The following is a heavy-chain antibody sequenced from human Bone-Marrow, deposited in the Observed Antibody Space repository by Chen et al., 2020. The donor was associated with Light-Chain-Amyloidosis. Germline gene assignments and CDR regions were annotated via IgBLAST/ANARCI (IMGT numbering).Heavy chain of an antibody. V-gene: IGHV5-51*01. CDR2: IYPDDSDA. CDR3: ARRRDGYNFDY. J-gene: IGHJ4*02. D-gene: IGHD5-12*01. CDR1: GYTFPNYW. Sequence: EVQLEQSGPEVKKPGESLKISCKGSGYTFPNYWIGWVRQMPGEGLEWMGVIYPDDSDARHSPSFEGQVTISADKSITPAYPQWRSLKASDTATYYCARRRDGYNFDYWGQGTLVTVSS.